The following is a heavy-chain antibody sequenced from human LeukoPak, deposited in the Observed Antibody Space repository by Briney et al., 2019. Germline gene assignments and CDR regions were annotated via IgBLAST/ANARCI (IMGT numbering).Heavy chain of an antibody. Sequence: GESLKISCKGSGYSFNTYWIGWVRQMPGKGLEWMGIIYPGDSDTRYSPSFQGQVTISADKSITTSYLQSSSLKASDTAMYYXXRLDYGSGSYPHKFDYWGQGTLVTVSS. CDR3: XRLDYGSGSYPHKFDY. V-gene: IGHV5-51*01. J-gene: IGHJ4*02. CDR1: GYSFNTYW. D-gene: IGHD3-10*01. CDR2: IYPGDSDT.